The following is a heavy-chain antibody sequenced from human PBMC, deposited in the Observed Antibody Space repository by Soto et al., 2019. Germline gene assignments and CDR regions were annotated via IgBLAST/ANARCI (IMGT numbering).Heavy chain of an antibody. CDR1: GFTFSSYS. CDR2: ISSSSSYI. Sequence: EVQLVESGGGLVKPGGSLRLSCAASGFTFSSYSMNWVRQAPGKGLEWVSSISSSSSYIYYADSVKGRFTISRDNAQNSLYLQMNSLRAEDTDVYYCARDWGLHYGDYNFASWGQGTLVTVSS. J-gene: IGHJ4*02. CDR3: ARDWGLHYGDYNFAS. V-gene: IGHV3-21*01. D-gene: IGHD4-17*01.